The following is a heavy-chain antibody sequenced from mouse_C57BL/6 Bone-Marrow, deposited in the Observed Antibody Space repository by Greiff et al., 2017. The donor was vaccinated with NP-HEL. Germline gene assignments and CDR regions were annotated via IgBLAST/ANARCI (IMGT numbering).Heavy chain of an antibody. CDR1: GYTFTSYG. CDR2: IYPRSGNT. D-gene: IGHD2-5*01. Sequence: VKLVESGAELARPGASVKLSCKASGYTFTSYGISWVKQRTGQGLEWIGEIYPRSGNTYYNEKFKGKATLTADKSSSTAYMELRSLTSEDSAVYFCARKESNYDAMDYWGQGTSVTVSS. J-gene: IGHJ4*01. V-gene: IGHV1-81*01. CDR3: ARKESNYDAMDY.